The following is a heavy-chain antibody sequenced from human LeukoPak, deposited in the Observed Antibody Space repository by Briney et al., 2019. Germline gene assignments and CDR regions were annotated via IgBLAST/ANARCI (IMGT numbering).Heavy chain of an antibody. CDR3: ARVRPGYSSSWRVFDY. CDR1: GFTFRNYG. Sequence: GGSLRLSCAASGFTFRNYGMSWVRQAPGKGLEWVSAISNSGGNTYYADSVKGRFTISRDNSRNTLYLQMNSLRAEDTAVYYCARVRPGYSSSWRVFDYWGQGTLVTVSS. J-gene: IGHJ4*02. V-gene: IGHV3-23*01. CDR2: ISNSGGNT. D-gene: IGHD6-13*01.